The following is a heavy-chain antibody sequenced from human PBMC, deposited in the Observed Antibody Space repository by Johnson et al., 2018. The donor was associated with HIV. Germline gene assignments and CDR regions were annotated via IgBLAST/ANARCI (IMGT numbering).Heavy chain of an antibody. D-gene: IGHD3-16*01. V-gene: IGHV3-NL1*01. J-gene: IGHJ3*02. CDR3: ASQVRGLRLGVDAFDI. CDR2: IGGSGSTT. CDR1: GFTFSSFG. Sequence: QVQLVESGGGVVQPGRSLRLSCAASGFTFSSFGMNWVRQAPDKGLEWVSTIGGSGSTTYYPDSVKRPFTISRDNSKNTLYLQMNSLRAEDTAVYYCASQVRGLRLGVDAFDIWGQWTMVTVSS.